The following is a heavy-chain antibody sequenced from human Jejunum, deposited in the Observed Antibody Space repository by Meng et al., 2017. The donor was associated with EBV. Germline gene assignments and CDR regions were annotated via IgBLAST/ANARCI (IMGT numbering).Heavy chain of an antibody. V-gene: IGHV2-5*01. CDR1: GIDSGNTGVG. CDR3: AHIEGGVNAGFLDY. J-gene: IGHJ4*02. D-gene: IGHD3-16*01. CDR2: SYLSANK. Sequence: LKESMPPLVNPTKTLALTCTFSGIDSGNTGVGDGWIRQPPGKALEWLAVSYLSANKRYSHSVQSRLTITTDTTKTHVVLTKIDMDRLGTAKSYGAHIEGGVNAGFLDYWGQGTLVTVSS.